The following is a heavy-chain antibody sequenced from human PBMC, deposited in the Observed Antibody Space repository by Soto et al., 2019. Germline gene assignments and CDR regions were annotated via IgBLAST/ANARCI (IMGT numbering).Heavy chain of an antibody. J-gene: IGHJ5*02. Sequence: QVQLVQSGAEMKKPGASVKVSCKASGYAFTSYDINWVRQATGQGLEWMGWMNPNSGDTGYAQNFQGRDTLTRDTSIRTAYMELSNLRSDDTAVYYCARDYGGNSGWFAPWGQGTLVTVSS. CDR3: ARDYGGNSGWFAP. V-gene: IGHV1-8*01. CDR1: GYAFTSYD. CDR2: MNPNSGDT. D-gene: IGHD4-17*01.